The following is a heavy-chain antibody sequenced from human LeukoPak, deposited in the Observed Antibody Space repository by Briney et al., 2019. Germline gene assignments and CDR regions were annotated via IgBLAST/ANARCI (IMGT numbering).Heavy chain of an antibody. Sequence: GGSLRLSCAASGFTFSSYWMSWVRQAPGKGLEWVAYIKQDVTEKYYVDSVKGRFSISRDNAKNSLYLQMNSLRAEDTAVYYCARDRLLEDRHYYSYYYMDVWGKGTTVTVSS. D-gene: IGHD1-1*01. CDR3: ARDRLLEDRHYYSYYYMDV. CDR2: IKQDVTEK. J-gene: IGHJ6*03. CDR1: GFTFSSYW. V-gene: IGHV3-7*01.